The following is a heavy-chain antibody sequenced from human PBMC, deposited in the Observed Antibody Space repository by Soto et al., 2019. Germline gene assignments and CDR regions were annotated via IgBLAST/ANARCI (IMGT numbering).Heavy chain of an antibody. Sequence: SVKVSCKASGGTFGSYAISWVRQATGQGLEWMGGIIPIPGTANYAQKFQGRVTIAADESTSTAYMELSSLRSEDTAVYYCARSQGSSTSLEIYYYYYYGMDGWGQGNTVTVSS. D-gene: IGHD2-2*01. CDR3: ARSQGSSTSLEIYYYYYYGMDG. CDR2: IIPIPGTA. V-gene: IGHV1-69*13. J-gene: IGHJ6*02. CDR1: GGTFGSYA.